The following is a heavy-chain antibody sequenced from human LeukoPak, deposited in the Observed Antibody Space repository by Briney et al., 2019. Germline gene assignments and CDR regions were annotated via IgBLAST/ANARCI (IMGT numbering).Heavy chain of an antibody. CDR1: GGSISTYY. CDR2: IYYSGST. J-gene: IGHJ5*02. D-gene: IGHD6-13*01. CDR3: ARAKITAADIDRPFDP. Sequence: SETLSLTCTVSGGSISTYYWSWIRQPPGKGLEWIGYIYYSGSTNYNPSLKSRVTISVDTSENQFSLKLSSVTAADTALYYCARAKITAADIDRPFDPWGQGTLVTVSS. V-gene: IGHV4-59*01.